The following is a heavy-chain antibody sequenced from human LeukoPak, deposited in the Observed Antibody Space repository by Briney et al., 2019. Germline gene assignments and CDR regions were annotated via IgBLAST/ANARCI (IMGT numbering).Heavy chain of an antibody. V-gene: IGHV3-23*01. CDR2: ISGSGGST. CDR1: GFTFSSYA. Sequence: PGGSLRLSCAASGFTFSSYAMSWVRQAPGKGLEWVSAISGSGGSTYYADSVKGRFTISRDNSKNTLYLQMNSLRAEDTAVYYCAKGDVRGVTKSWFDPWGQGTLVTVSS. J-gene: IGHJ5*02. CDR3: AKGDVRGVTKSWFDP. D-gene: IGHD3-10*01.